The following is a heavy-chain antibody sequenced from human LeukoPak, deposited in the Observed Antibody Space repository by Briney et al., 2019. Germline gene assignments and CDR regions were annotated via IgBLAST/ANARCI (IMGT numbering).Heavy chain of an antibody. D-gene: IGHD3-16*01. Sequence: SETLSLTCTVSGGSISSSSYYWGWIRQPPGKGLEWIGKISDSGNTYYSPSLRSRVTISIDTSKNQFSLKLSSVTATDTAVYYCARGEKLLDYFDYWGQGTLVTVSS. CDR2: ISDSGNT. V-gene: IGHV4-39*01. J-gene: IGHJ4*02. CDR3: ARGEKLLDYFDY. CDR1: GGSISSSSYY.